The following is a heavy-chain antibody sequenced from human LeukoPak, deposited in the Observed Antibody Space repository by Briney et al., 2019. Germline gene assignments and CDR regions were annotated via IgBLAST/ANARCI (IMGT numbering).Heavy chain of an antibody. D-gene: IGHD4-23*01. V-gene: IGHV4-34*01. J-gene: IGHJ4*02. CDR2: INHSGST. CDR1: GGSFSGYY. CDR3: AGAKDYGGNAPCRVDY. Sequence: NPSETLSLTCAVYGGSFSGYYWSWIRQPPGKGLEWIGEINHSGSTNYNPSLKSRVTISVDTSKNQFSLKLSSVTAADTAVYYCAGAKDYGGNAPCRVDYWGQGTLVTVSS.